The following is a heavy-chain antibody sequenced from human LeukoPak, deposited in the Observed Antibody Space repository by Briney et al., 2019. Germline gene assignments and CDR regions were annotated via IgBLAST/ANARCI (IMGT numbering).Heavy chain of an antibody. J-gene: IGHJ5*02. CDR1: GCTFSSYA. D-gene: IGHD2-21*02. CDR3: AKDKTGAYCGGDCYPGGNWFDP. Sequence: PGGSLRLSCAASGCTFSSYAMSWVRQAPGKGLEWVSAISGSGGSTYYADSVKGRFTISRDNSKNTLYLQMNSLRAEDTAVYYCAKDKTGAYCGGDCYPGGNWFDPWGQGTLVTVSS. CDR2: ISGSGGST. V-gene: IGHV3-23*01.